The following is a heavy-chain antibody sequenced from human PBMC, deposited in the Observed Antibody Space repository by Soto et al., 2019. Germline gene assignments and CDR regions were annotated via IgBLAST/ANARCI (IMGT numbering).Heavy chain of an antibody. V-gene: IGHV1-8*01. CDR1: GYTFTSYD. CDR2: MNPNSGNT. Sequence: ASVKVSCKASGYTFTSYDINWVRQATGQGLEWMGWMNPNSGNTGYAQKFQGRVTMTRNTSISTAYMELSSLRSEDTAVYYCARGGGYSSGWYPLGSNYGIDVWGPGTTVTVSS. J-gene: IGHJ6*02. D-gene: IGHD6-19*01. CDR3: ARGGGYSSGWYPLGSNYGIDV.